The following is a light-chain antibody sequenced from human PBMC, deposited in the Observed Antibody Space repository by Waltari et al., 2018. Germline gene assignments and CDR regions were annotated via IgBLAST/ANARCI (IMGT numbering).Light chain of an antibody. V-gene: IGKV1-9*01. CDR2: AAS. CDR1: QGISRS. J-gene: IGKJ2*01. Sequence: DLQLTQSPSFLSASVGARVTIACRASQGISRSLAWYQQKPGKAPKLLIYAASTLQSGVPSRFSGDGSGTEFTLTISSPQPEDSATYYCQQLNSYPRTFGQGTKLEIK. CDR3: QQLNSYPRT.